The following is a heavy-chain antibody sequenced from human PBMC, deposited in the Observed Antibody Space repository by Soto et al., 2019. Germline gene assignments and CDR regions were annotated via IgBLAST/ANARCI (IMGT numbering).Heavy chain of an antibody. J-gene: IGHJ4*02. CDR1: GGSFSGYY. Sequence: PSETLSLTCAVYGGSFSGYYWSWIRQPPGKGLEWIGEINHSGSTNYNPSLKSRVTISVDTSKNQFSLKLSSVTAADTAVYYCARFCSSFRGTLRPYFDYWGQGTLVTVSS. D-gene: IGHD6-19*01. CDR2: INHSGST. CDR3: ARFCSSFRGTLRPYFDY. V-gene: IGHV4-34*01.